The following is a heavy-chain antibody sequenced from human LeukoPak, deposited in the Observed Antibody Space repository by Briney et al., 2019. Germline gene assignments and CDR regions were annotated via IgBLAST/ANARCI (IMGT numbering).Heavy chain of an antibody. Sequence: GGSLRFSCAASGFTFSSYAMSWVRHAPGKGRVWGSAISGSGGSAYYADSGTGRFTSSRDNSKNALYLQMTSLRAEDTAVYYCAKAGGWDYDIFTGYYISPHFDYWGQGTLVTVSS. J-gene: IGHJ4*02. CDR1: GFTFSSYA. V-gene: IGHV3-23*01. CDR2: ISGSGGSA. D-gene: IGHD3-9*01. CDR3: AKAGGWDYDIFTGYYISPHFDY.